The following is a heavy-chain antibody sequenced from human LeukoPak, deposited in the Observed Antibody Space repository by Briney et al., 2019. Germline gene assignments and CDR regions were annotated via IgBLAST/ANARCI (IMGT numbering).Heavy chain of an antibody. CDR1: GFTFSSYS. V-gene: IGHV3-21*01. J-gene: IGHJ5*02. D-gene: IGHD6-19*01. CDR3: ARDRGSSGWQNWFDP. Sequence: GGSLRLSCAASGFTFSSYSMNWVRQAPGKGLEWVSSISSSSYIYYADSVKGRFTISRDNAKNSLYLQMNSLRAEDTAVYYCARDRGSSGWQNWFDPWGQGTLVTVSS. CDR2: ISSSSYI.